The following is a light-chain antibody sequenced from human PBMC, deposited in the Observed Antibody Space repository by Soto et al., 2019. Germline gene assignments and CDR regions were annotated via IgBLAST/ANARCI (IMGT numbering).Light chain of an antibody. V-gene: IGLV2-14*01. J-gene: IGLJ1*01. CDR2: DVS. CDR3: SSYTSSSTLYV. Sequence: LTQPASVSGSPGQSITISCTGTSSDVGGYNYVSWYQQHPGKAPKLMIYDVSNRPSGVSNRFSGSKSGNTASLTISGLQAEDEADYYCSSYTSSSTLYVFGTGTKVTVL. CDR1: SSDVGGYNY.